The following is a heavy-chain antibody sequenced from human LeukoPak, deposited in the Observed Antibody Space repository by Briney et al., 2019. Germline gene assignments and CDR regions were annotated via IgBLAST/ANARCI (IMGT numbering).Heavy chain of an antibody. CDR1: GGSISSGSYY. CDR2: IYTSGST. D-gene: IGHD6-6*01. Sequence: SQTLSLTCTVSGGSISSGSYYWSWIRQPAGKGLEWIGRIYTSGSTNYNPSLKNRVTISVDTSKNQFSLKLSSVTAADTAVYYCARDGSIAAPFQGFDYWGQGTLVTVSS. J-gene: IGHJ4*02. V-gene: IGHV4-61*02. CDR3: ARDGSIAAPFQGFDY.